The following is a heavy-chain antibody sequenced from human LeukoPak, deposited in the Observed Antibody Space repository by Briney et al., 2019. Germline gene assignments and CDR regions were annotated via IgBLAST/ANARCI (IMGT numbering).Heavy chain of an antibody. CDR2: INPNSGGT. D-gene: IGHD2-15*01. CDR1: GYTFTGYY. J-gene: IGHJ4*02. Sequence: ASVKVSCKASGYTFTGYYMHWVRQAPGQGLEWMGWINPNSGGTKYAQKFQGRVTMTRDTSISTAYMELRSLRSDDTAVYYCARDRIEKGKYYFDYWGQGTLVTVSS. CDR3: ARDRIEKGKYYFDY. V-gene: IGHV1-2*02.